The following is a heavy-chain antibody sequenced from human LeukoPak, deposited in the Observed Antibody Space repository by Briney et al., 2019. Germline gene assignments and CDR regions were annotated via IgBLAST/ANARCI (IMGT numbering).Heavy chain of an antibody. CDR3: ARDQMEQQLVLLFDY. CDR1: GFTFSSYA. J-gene: IGHJ4*02. CDR2: ISYEGSNK. V-gene: IGHV3-30*04. D-gene: IGHD6-13*01. Sequence: PGGSLRLSCAASGFTFSSYAMHWVRQAPGKGLEWVAVISYEGSNKYYADSVKGQFTISRDNSKNTLYLQMNSLRAEDTAVYYCARDQMEQQLVLLFDYWGQGTLVTVSS.